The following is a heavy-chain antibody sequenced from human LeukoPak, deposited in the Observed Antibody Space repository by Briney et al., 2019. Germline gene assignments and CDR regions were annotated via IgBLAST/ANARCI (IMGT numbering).Heavy chain of an antibody. CDR2: IYTSGST. J-gene: IGHJ4*02. Sequence: SETLSLTCTVSGNSISSGDNYWSWIRQPTGTGLEWIGRIYTSGSTNYNPSLKSRVTISGDTSKNQFSLRLSSVTAADTAVYYCARASYSYDINGWVPFDYWGQGTLVTVSS. V-gene: IGHV4-61*02. CDR1: GNSISSGDNY. CDR3: ARASYSYDINGWVPFDY. D-gene: IGHD3-22*01.